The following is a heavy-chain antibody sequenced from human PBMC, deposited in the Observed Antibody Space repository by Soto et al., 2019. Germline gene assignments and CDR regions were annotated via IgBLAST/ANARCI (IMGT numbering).Heavy chain of an antibody. D-gene: IGHD5-18*01. Sequence: SLRLSCAASGFTFSSYGMHWVRQAPGKGLEWVAVIWYDGSNKYYADSVKGRFTISRDNSKNTLYLQMNSLRAEDTAVYYCARDGAYSYGYADYWDQGTLVTVSS. V-gene: IGHV3-33*01. CDR2: IWYDGSNK. CDR1: GFTFSSYG. CDR3: ARDGAYSYGYADY. J-gene: IGHJ4*02.